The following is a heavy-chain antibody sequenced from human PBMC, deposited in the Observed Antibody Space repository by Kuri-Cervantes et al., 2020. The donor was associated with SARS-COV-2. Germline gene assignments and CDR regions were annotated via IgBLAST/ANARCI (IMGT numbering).Heavy chain of an antibody. Sequence: GGSLRPSCAASGFTFSTYAMTWVRQAPGKGLDWVSSISGSGDTTYYADSVKGRFTISRDNSKNSLYLQMNSLRAEDTAVYYCARDVDMVATDVWGQGTTVTVSS. V-gene: IGHV3-23*01. CDR3: ARDVDMVATDV. CDR1: GFTFSTYA. CDR2: ISGSGDTT. D-gene: IGHD5-12*01. J-gene: IGHJ6*02.